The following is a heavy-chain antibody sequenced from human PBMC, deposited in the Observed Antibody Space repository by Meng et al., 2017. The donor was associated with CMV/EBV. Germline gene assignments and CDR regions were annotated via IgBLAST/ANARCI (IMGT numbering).Heavy chain of an antibody. V-gene: IGHV3-73*01. CDR1: GFTFSGSA. CDR3: TRHQFAYCGGDCSGDDAFDI. Sequence: GGSLRLSCAASGFTFSGSAVHWVRQASGKGLEWVGRIRSKANSYATAYAASVKGRFTISRDDSKNTAYLQMNSLKTEDTAVYYCTRHQFAYCGGDCSGDDAFDIWGQGTMVTVSS. J-gene: IGHJ3*02. D-gene: IGHD2-21*01. CDR2: IRSKANSYAT.